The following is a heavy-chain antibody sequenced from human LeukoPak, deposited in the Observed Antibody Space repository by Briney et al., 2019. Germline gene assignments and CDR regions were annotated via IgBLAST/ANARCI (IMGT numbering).Heavy chain of an antibody. V-gene: IGHV4-39*01. Sequence: SETLPLTCTVSGGSISSSSYYWGWIRQPPGKGLEWIGSIYYSGSTYYNPSLKSRVTISVDTSKNQFSLKLSSVTAADTAVYYCATRFRGSNYPDYWGQGTLVTVSS. J-gene: IGHJ4*02. CDR2: IYYSGST. CDR1: GGSISSSSYY. CDR3: ATRFRGSNYPDY. D-gene: IGHD3-10*01.